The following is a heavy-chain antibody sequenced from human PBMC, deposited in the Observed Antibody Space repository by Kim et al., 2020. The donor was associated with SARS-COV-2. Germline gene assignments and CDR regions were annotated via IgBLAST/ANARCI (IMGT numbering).Heavy chain of an antibody. V-gene: IGHV1-18*01. CDR1: GYNFKSFG. CDR3: ARERGIIVAGGLDV. Sequence: ASVKVSCKTSGYNFKSFGMSWVRQAPGQGPEWMGWISGFSGDTKYAQKVQGRVTMTTDTSRSTAYMELKNLRSDDTAVYYCARERGIIVAGGLDVWGQGTTVSVFS. CDR2: ISGFSGDT. D-gene: IGHD6-19*01. J-gene: IGHJ6*02.